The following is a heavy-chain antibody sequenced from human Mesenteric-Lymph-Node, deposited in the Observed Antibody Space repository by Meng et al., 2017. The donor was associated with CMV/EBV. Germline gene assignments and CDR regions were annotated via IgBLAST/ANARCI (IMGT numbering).Heavy chain of an antibody. CDR2: IYYTGST. CDR3: ARDPDYAFWSAGDV. J-gene: IGHJ6*02. Sequence: SETLSLTCTVSGASFSSYYWSWIRQPPGKGLEWIGYIYYTGSTNYTPSLKSRVTISVDTSKNQFSLKLSSVTAADTAVYYCARDPDYAFWSAGDVWGQGTTVTVSS. V-gene: IGHV4-59*01. CDR1: GASFSSYY. D-gene: IGHD3-3*01.